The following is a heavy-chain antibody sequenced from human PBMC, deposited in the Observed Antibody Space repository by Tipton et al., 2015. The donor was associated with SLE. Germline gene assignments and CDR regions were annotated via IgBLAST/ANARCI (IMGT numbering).Heavy chain of an antibody. CDR3: AKEKGVAASGLYYFDS. D-gene: IGHD6-13*01. CDR2: IKEDGSEK. CDR1: GFTFSSHW. Sequence: SLRLSCAASGFTFSSHWMTWVRQALGKGLEWVANIKEDGSEKYYVDSMKGRFTISRDNAKNTLYLQMNSLRDEDTAMYYCAKEKGVAASGLYYFDSWSQGTLVTVSS. V-gene: IGHV3-7*01. J-gene: IGHJ4*02.